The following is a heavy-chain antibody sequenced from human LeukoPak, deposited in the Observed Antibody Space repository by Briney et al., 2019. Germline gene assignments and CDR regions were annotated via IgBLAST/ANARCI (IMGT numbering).Heavy chain of an antibody. D-gene: IGHD3-16*01. Sequence: PGGPLRLSCAASGFTFSSYAMSWVRQAPGKGLEWVSAISGSGGSTYYADSVKGRFTISRDNSKNTLYLQMNSLRAEDTAVYYCAKDPYPLTPMITFGGVILHHDYWGQGTLVTVSS. CDR1: GFTFSSYA. CDR2: ISGSGGST. J-gene: IGHJ4*02. V-gene: IGHV3-23*01. CDR3: AKDPYPLTPMITFGGVILHHDY.